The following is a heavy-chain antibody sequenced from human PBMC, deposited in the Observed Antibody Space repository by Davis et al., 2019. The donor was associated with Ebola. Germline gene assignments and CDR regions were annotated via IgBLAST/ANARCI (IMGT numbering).Heavy chain of an antibody. CDR1: GGSISRGGSY. Sequence: PSETLSLTCTVSGGSISRGGSYWSWVRQTPGKGLEWIGYIYYSGSTYYKPSLKSRVTISLDTSKNQFSLNLYSVTAADTAVYYCARDLRYDSSGYDYYFYMDVWGKGTTVTVSS. J-gene: IGHJ6*03. V-gene: IGHV4-31*03. CDR2: IYYSGST. CDR3: ARDLRYDSSGYDYYFYMDV. D-gene: IGHD3-22*01.